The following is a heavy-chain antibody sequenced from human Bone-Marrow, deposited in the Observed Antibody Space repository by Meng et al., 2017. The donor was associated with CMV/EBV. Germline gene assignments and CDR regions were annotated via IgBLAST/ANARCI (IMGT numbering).Heavy chain of an antibody. J-gene: IGHJ4*02. CDR3: AKNLRFLEWLNPWY. D-gene: IGHD3-3*01. V-gene: IGHV3-23*01. Sequence: GVLRLSCAASGFTFSSYAMSWVRQAPGKGLEWVSAISGSGGSTYYADSVKGRFTISRDNSKNTLYLQMNSLRAEDTAVYYCAKNLRFLEWLNPWYWGQGTLVTVSS. CDR2: ISGSGGST. CDR1: GFTFSSYA.